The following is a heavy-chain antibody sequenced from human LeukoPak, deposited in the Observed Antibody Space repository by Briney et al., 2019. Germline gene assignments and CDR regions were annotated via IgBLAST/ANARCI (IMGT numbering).Heavy chain of an antibody. CDR2: INTNTGNP. D-gene: IGHD6-13*01. CDR3: ARDPYTSSSWYRGRANNWFDP. CDR1: GYTFTTYP. V-gene: IGHV7-4-1*02. J-gene: IGHJ5*02. Sequence: ASVNVSCKASGYTFTTYPMNWVRQAAGQGLERMGWINTNTGNPTYAQGFTGRFVFSLDTSVSTAYLQISSLKADDTAVYYCARDPYTSSSWYRGRANNWFDPWGQGTLVTVSS.